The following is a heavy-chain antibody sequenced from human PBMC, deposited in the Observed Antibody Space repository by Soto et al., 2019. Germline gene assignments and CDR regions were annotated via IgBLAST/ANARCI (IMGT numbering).Heavy chain of an antibody. Sequence: GESLKISCKGSGYSFTSYWIGWVRQMPGKGLEWMGIIYPGDSDTRYSPSFQGQVTISADKSISTAYLQWSSLKASDTAMYYCARLQYSSGWDPRFPFDYWGQGTLVTSPQ. CDR3: ARLQYSSGWDPRFPFDY. V-gene: IGHV5-51*01. CDR2: IYPGDSDT. J-gene: IGHJ4*02. D-gene: IGHD6-19*01. CDR1: GYSFTSYW.